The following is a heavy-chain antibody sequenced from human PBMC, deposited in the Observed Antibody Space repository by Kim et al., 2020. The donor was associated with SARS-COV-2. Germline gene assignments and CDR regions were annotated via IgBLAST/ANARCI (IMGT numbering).Heavy chain of an antibody. Sequence: SETLSLTCSASGGSISSSSDYYWGWIRQPPGKGLEWIGSTSYSGSANYNPSLRSRVTISVDTSKNHFSLSLSSLTAADTAVYYCSIHFYSPLAFVIWCQG. D-gene: IGHD2-15*01. V-gene: IGHV4-39*01. J-gene: IGHJ3*02. CDR1: GGSISSSSDY. CDR3: SIHFYSPLAFVI. CDR2: TSYSGSA.